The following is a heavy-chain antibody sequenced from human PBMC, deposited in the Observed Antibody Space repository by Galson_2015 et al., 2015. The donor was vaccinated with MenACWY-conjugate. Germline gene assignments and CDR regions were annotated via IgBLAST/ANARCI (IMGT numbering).Heavy chain of an antibody. CDR3: VTEGRSSAWNNWYFDL. J-gene: IGHJ2*01. Sequence: SLRLSCAASGFTFSTYDMHWVRQAPGEGLEWVSAIGVGADTYYSDSVRGRFTISRENAKNSLYLQMNSLTAGDTAVYYCVTEGRSSAWNNWYFDLWVRGTLVTVSS. CDR1: GFTFSTYD. CDR2: IGVGADT. V-gene: IGHV3-13*01. D-gene: IGHD1/OR15-1a*01.